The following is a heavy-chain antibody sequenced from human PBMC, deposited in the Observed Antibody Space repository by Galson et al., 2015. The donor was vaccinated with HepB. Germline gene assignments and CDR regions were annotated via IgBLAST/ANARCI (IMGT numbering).Heavy chain of an antibody. Sequence: SLRFSCAASGFTFSSFSMSWVRQAPGKGLEWVSSISSSGSYIYSADSVKGRFTISRDNAKNSLYLQMNSLRAEDTAVYYCARMYYGSGSTYTDFWGQGTLVTVSS. J-gene: IGHJ4*02. CDR1: GFTFSSFS. CDR2: ISSSGSYI. D-gene: IGHD3-10*01. CDR3: ARMYYGSGSTYTDF. V-gene: IGHV3-21*04.